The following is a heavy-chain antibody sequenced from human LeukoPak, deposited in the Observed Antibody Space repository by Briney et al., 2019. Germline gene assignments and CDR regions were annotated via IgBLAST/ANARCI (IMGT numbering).Heavy chain of an antibody. Sequence: GASVKVSCKASGSTCTDYYIHWGWQAPGQGLGWMGWINPNSGDTNYAQKFQGRVTMTRDTSISTAYMELSRLRSDDTAVYYCARRIAAPGNDAFDIWGQGTMVTVSS. D-gene: IGHD6-13*01. J-gene: IGHJ3*02. CDR3: ARRIAAPGNDAFDI. V-gene: IGHV1-2*02. CDR2: INPNSGDT. CDR1: GSTCTDYY.